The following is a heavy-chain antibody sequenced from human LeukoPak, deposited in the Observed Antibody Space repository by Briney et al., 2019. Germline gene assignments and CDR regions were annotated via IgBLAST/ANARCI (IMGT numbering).Heavy chain of an antibody. CDR1: GFTFSSYA. CDR2: ISGSGGST. J-gene: IGHJ4*02. Sequence: GGSLRLSCAASGFTFSSYAMSWVRQAPGKGLEWVSAISGSGGSTYYADSVKGRFTISRDNSKNTLYLQMNGLRAEDTAVYYCAKTGEQLVFNYWGQGTLVTVSS. D-gene: IGHD6-13*01. V-gene: IGHV3-23*01. CDR3: AKTGEQLVFNY.